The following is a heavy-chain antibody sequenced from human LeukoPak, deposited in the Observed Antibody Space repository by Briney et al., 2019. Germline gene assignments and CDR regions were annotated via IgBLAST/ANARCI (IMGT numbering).Heavy chain of an antibody. V-gene: IGHV4-30-2*01. CDR3: ARVIVVVPAANDAFDI. CDR1: GGSISSGGYY. D-gene: IGHD2-2*01. J-gene: IGHJ3*02. CDR2: IYHSGST. Sequence: ASETLSLTCTVSGGSISSGGYYWSWIRQPPGKGLEWIGYIYHSGSTYYNPSLKSRVTISVDRSKNQFSLKLSSVTAADTAVYYCARVIVVVPAANDAFDIWGQGTMVTVSS.